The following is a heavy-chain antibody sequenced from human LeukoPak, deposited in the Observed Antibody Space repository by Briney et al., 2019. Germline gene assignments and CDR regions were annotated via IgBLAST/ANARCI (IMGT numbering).Heavy chain of an antibody. CDR2: INSDGSST. Sequence: GGSLRLSCAASRFTVSSYWIHWVRQAPGKGLVWVSRINSDGSSTSYADSVKGRFTISRDNAKDTLYLQMNSLRAEDTAVYYCARDPGRDGYNLGYFDYWGQGTLVTVSS. J-gene: IGHJ4*02. V-gene: IGHV3-74*01. D-gene: IGHD5-24*01. CDR1: RFTVSSYW. CDR3: ARDPGRDGYNLGYFDY.